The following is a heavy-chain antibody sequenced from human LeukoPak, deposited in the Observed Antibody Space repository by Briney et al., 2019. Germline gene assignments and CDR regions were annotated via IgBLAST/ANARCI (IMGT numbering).Heavy chain of an antibody. D-gene: IGHD2-2*01. CDR2: ISSSSSYI. J-gene: IGHJ5*02. CDR1: GFTFSSYA. V-gene: IGHV3-21*01. CDR3: AREVGYCSSTSCYGWFDP. Sequence: GGSLRLSCAASGFTFSSYAMHWVRQAPGKGLEWVSSISSSSSYIYYADSVKGRFTISRDNAKNSLYLQMNSLRAEDTAVYYCAREVGYCSSTSCYGWFDPWGQGTLVTVSS.